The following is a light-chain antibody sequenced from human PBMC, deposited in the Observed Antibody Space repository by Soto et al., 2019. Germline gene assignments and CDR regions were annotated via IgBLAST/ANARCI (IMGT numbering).Light chain of an antibody. CDR1: SSDVGGHDR. CDR2: DVN. V-gene: IGLV2-11*01. Sequence: QSVLAQPRSVSGSPGQSVTISCTGTSSDVGGHDRVSWYQQHPGKAPKCMIYDVNKRPSGVPDRFSGSKSGNTASLTISGLQAEDEADYFCCSFARSRYLFGTGTKVTVL. CDR3: CSFARSRYL. J-gene: IGLJ1*01.